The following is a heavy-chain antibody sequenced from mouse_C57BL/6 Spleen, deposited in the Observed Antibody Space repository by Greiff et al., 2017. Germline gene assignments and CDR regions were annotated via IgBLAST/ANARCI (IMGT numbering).Heavy chain of an antibody. V-gene: IGHV1-18*01. CDR2: INPSNGDT. D-gene: IGHD2-12*01. CDR3: ARSDSDAAMDY. Sequence: VQLKQSGPELVKPGASVKISCKASGYTFTDYNMDWVKQSHGKSLEWIGDINPSNGDTNYNEKFKGKATLTEDKSSSTAYMELRSLTSEDTAVYYCARSDSDAAMDYWGQGTSVTVSA. J-gene: IGHJ4*01. CDR1: GYTFTDYN.